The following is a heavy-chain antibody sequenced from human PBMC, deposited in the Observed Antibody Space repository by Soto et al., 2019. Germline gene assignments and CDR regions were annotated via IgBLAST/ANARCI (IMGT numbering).Heavy chain of an antibody. Sequence: PGGSLRLSCAASGSTFSDHYMDWVRQAPGKGLEWVGRTRNKANSYTTEYAASVKGRFTISRDDSKNSLYLQMNSLKTEDTAVYYCARGGDCYDYWGQGTLVTVSS. CDR3: ARGGDCYDY. J-gene: IGHJ4*02. CDR1: GSTFSDHY. CDR2: TRNKANSYTT. V-gene: IGHV3-72*01.